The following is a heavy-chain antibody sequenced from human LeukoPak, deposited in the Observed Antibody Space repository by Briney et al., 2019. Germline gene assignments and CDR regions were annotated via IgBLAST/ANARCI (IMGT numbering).Heavy chain of an antibody. CDR2: IYYSGST. J-gene: IGHJ4*02. CDR3: ARQGSGNYLSPVNY. V-gene: IGHV4-39*01. D-gene: IGHD1-26*01. Sequence: SETLSLTCTVSGGSISSNNYYWGWIRQPPGKGPEWIGTIYYSGSTYYNPSLKSRVTISVDTSKNQFSLKLSSVTAADTAVYYCARQGSGNYLSPVNYWGQGTLVTVSS. CDR1: GGSISSNNYY.